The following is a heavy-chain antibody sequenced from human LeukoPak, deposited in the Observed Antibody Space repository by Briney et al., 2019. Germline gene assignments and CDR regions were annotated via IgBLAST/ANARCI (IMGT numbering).Heavy chain of an antibody. Sequence: SETLSPTCAVYGGSFSGYYWSWIRQPPGKGLEWIGEINHSGSTNYNPSLKSRVTISVDTSKNQFSLKLSSVTAADTAVYCCARGANFYYYGMDVWGQGTTVTVS. CDR2: INHSGST. V-gene: IGHV4-34*01. D-gene: IGHD2-15*01. J-gene: IGHJ6*02. CDR1: GGSFSGYY. CDR3: ARGANFYYYGMDV.